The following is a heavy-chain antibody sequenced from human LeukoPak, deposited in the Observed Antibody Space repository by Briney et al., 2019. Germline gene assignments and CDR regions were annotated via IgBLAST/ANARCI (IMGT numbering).Heavy chain of an antibody. CDR1: GFTFSSYW. CDR2: IKQDGSEK. V-gene: IGHV3-7*01. D-gene: IGHD6-13*01. Sequence: PGGSLRLSCAASGFTFSSYWMSWVRQAPGKGLEWVANIKQDGSEKYYVDSVKGRFTISRDNAKNSLYLQMNSLRAEDTAVYYCARGLSSSWYDYYYYGMDVWGQGTTVTVSS. CDR3: ARGLSSSWYDYYYYGMDV. J-gene: IGHJ6*02.